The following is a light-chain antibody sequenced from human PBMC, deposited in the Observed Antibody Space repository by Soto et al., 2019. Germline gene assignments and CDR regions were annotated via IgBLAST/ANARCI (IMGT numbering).Light chain of an antibody. CDR3: QQYGSPPWT. J-gene: IGKJ1*01. Sequence: EIVLTQSPGTLSLSPGERATLSCRASQSVSSSYLAWYQQKPGQAPRLLIYGASSRATGIPDRFSGSGSGTEFTLTISRLEPEDFAMYYCQQYGSPPWTFGRGTQVEIK. V-gene: IGKV3-20*01. CDR2: GAS. CDR1: QSVSSSY.